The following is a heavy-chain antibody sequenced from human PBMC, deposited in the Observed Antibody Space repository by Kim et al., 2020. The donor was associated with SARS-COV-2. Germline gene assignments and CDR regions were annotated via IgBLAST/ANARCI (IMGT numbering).Heavy chain of an antibody. D-gene: IGHD2-15*01. CDR3: ARDIPYPIVEDAFDI. V-gene: IGHV3-33*01. CDR1: GFTFSSYG. J-gene: IGHJ3*02. CDR2: IWYDGSNK. Sequence: GGSLRLSCAASGFTFSSYGMHWVRQAPGKGLEWVAVIWYDGSNKYYADSVKGRFTISRDNSKNTLYLQMNSLRAEDTAVYYCARDIPYPIVEDAFDIWGQGTMVTVSS.